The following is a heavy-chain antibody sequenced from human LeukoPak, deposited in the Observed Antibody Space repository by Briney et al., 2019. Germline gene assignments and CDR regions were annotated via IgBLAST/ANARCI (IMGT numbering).Heavy chain of an antibody. CDR3: AAYLKVYAFDV. Sequence: SVKVSCKASGFTFTSPAMQWVRQARGQRLEWIGWIVVGSGNTNYAQKFQERVTITRDMSTSTAYMELSSLRSEDTAVYYCAAYLKVYAFDVWDQGTLVTVSS. D-gene: IGHD3-22*01. CDR2: IVVGSGNT. V-gene: IGHV1-58*02. CDR1: GFTFTSPA. J-gene: IGHJ3*01.